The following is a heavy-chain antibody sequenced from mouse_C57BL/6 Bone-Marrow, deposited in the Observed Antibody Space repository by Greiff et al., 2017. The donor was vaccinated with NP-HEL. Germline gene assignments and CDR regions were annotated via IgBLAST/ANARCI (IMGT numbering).Heavy chain of an antibody. Sequence: QVQLKQSGAELARPGASVKLSCKASGYTFTSYGISWVKQRTGQGLEWIGEIYPRSGNTYYIEKFKGKATLTADKSSSTAYMELRSLTSEDSAVYFCARGTLAYWGQGTLVTVSA. CDR3: ARGTLAY. J-gene: IGHJ3*01. D-gene: IGHD2-14*01. V-gene: IGHV1-81*01. CDR1: GYTFTSYG. CDR2: IYPRSGNT.